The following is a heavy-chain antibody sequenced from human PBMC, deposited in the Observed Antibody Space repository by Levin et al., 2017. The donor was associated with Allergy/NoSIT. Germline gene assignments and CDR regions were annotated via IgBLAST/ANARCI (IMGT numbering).Heavy chain of an antibody. J-gene: IGHJ4*02. D-gene: IGHD1-26*01. CDR2: IYSGGTT. CDR1: GFTVSSNY. CDR3: ARVVGTTSLSLFDY. Sequence: ETLSLTCAASGFTVSSNYMSWVRQAPGKGLEYVSVIYSGGTTYYADSVKGRFTISRDSSKNTLYLQMNSLRAEDTAVYYCARVVGTTSLSLFDYWGQGTLVTVSS. V-gene: IGHV3-53*01.